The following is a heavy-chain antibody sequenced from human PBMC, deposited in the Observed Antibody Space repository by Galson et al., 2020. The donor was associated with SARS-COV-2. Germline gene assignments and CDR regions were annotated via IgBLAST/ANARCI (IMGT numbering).Heavy chain of an antibody. CDR3: AAFKTGIGSPNWFDP. Sequence: GESLKISCKASGYNFADYWIAWVRQTPGKGLEWMGIIFPGDSDTRYSPSLQGQVTISADKSISTAYLQWSSLKASDTAMYYCAAFKTGIGSPNWFDPWGQGTLVIVSS. CDR1: GYNFADYW. J-gene: IGHJ5*02. D-gene: IGHD1-1*01. V-gene: IGHV5-51*01. CDR2: IFPGDSDT.